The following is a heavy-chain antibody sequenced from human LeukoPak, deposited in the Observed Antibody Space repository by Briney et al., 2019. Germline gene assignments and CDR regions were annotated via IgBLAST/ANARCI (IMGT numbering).Heavy chain of an antibody. Sequence: PGRSLRLSCAASGFTFSSYGMHWVRQAPGKGLEWVALIGYDGTNEYYADSVKGRFTISRDNSKNTLYLQMKSLRDEDTAVYYCARDSSGWYDHWGQGTLVTVSS. V-gene: IGHV3-33*01. CDR3: ARDSSGWYDH. CDR1: GFTFSSYG. CDR2: IGYDGTNE. D-gene: IGHD6-19*01. J-gene: IGHJ5*02.